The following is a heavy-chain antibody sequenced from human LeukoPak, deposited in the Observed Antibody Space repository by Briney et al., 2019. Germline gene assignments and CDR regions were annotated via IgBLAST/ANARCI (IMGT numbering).Heavy chain of an antibody. J-gene: IGHJ4*02. D-gene: IGHD2-2*01. CDR2: ISWDGGST. CDR1: GFTFDDYA. Sequence: GGSLRLSCAASGFTFDDYAMHWVRQAPGKGLEWVSLISWDGGSTYYADSVKGRFTISRDNSKNTLYLQMNSLRAEDTAVYYCAREGRYCSSTSCPYYFDYWGQGTLVTVSS. V-gene: IGHV3-43D*03. CDR3: AREGRYCSSTSCPYYFDY.